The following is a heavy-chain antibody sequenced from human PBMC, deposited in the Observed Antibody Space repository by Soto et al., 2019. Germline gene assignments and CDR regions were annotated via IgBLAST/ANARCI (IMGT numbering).Heavy chain of an antibody. J-gene: IGHJ4*02. CDR2: ISGSGGST. Sequence: GGSLRLSCAASGFTFSSYAMSWVRQAPGKGLEWVSAISGSGGSTYYADSVKGRLTISRDNSKNTLYLQMNSLRAEDTAVYYCAKKVGVGSGWDYWGQGTLVTVSS. D-gene: IGHD6-19*01. CDR1: GFTFSSYA. CDR3: AKKVGVGSGWDY. V-gene: IGHV3-23*01.